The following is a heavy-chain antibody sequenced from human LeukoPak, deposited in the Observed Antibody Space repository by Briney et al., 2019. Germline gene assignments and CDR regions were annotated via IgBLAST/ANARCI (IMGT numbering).Heavy chain of an antibody. J-gene: IGHJ4*02. CDR3: ARAGNMGSGWYRDY. CDR2: INHSGST. CDR1: GGSFSGYY. D-gene: IGHD6-19*01. V-gene: IGHV4-34*01. Sequence: SETLSLTCAVYGGSFSGYYWSWIRQPPGKGLEWIGEINHSGSTNYNPSLTSRVTISVDTSKNQFSLKLSSVTAADTAVYYCARAGNMGSGWYRDYWGQGTLVTVSS.